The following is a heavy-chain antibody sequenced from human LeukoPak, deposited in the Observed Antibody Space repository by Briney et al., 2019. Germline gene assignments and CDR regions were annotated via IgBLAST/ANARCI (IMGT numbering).Heavy chain of an antibody. Sequence: GESLKISCRGYSFTNYWIGWVRQMPGKSLEWMALINYANSDTRYSPSFQGQVIVSVDRSITTAYLELSSLKASGTAMYYCARRVSETGSPLDAWGQGTMVTVSS. D-gene: IGHD3-10*01. J-gene: IGHJ3*01. CDR3: ARRVSETGSPLDA. CDR2: INYANSDT. CDR1: YSFTNYW. V-gene: IGHV5-51*01.